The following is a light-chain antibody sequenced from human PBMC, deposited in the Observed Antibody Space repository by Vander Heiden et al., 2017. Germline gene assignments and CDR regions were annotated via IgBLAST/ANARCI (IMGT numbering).Light chain of an antibody. CDR3: QQYGSSPPYT. V-gene: IGKV3-20*01. CDR2: GAS. J-gene: IGKJ2*01. Sequence: IVLTQSPGTLSLSPGERATLSCRASQSVSSSYLAWYQQKPGQAPRLLIYGASSRATGIPDRFSGSGSGTVFTLTISRLEPEDFAVYYCQQYGSSPPYTFGQGTKLEIK. CDR1: QSVSSSY.